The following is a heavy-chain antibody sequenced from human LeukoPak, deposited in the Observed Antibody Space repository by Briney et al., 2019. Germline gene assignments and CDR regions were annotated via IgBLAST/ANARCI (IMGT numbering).Heavy chain of an antibody. CDR2: IYYSGST. Sequence: SETLSLTCTVSGGSISSYYWSWIRQPPGKGLEWIGYIYYSGSTNYNPSLKSRVTISVDTSKNQFSLKLSSVTAADTAVYYCASTGYSSSWYSSSQYNWFDPWGQGILVTVSS. V-gene: IGHV4-59*08. D-gene: IGHD6-13*01. CDR1: GGSISSYY. J-gene: IGHJ5*02. CDR3: ASTGYSSSWYSSSQYNWFDP.